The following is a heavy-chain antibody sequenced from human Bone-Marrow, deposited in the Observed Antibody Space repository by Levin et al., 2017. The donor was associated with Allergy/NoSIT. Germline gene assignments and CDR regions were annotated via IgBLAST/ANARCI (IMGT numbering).Heavy chain of an antibody. CDR2: ISSSSSYI. D-gene: IGHD2-2*01. CDR1: GFTFSSYS. J-gene: IGHJ6*02. Sequence: GGSLRLSCAASGFTFSSYSMNWVHQAPGKGLEWVSSISSSSSYIYYADSVKGRFTISRDNAKNSLYLQMNSLRAEDTAVYYCAREGGNQLLDYYYGMDVWGQGTTVTVSS. CDR3: AREGGNQLLDYYYGMDV. V-gene: IGHV3-21*01.